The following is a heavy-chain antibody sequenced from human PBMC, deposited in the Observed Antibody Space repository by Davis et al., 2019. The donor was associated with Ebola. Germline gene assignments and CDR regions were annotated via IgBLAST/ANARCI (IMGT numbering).Heavy chain of an antibody. J-gene: IGHJ5*02. CDR3: ARFIAAAARGWLDP. V-gene: IGHV3-23*01. CDR1: GFTFSSYA. Sequence: PGGSLRLSCAASGFTFSSYAMSWVRQAPGKGLEWVSAISGSGGSTYYADSVKGRFTISRDNSKNTLYLQMNSLRAEDTAVYYCARFIAAAARGWLDPWGQGTLVTVSS. CDR2: ISGSGGST. D-gene: IGHD6-13*01.